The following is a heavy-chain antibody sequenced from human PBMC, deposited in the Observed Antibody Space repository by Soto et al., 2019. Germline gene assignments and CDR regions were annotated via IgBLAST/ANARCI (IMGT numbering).Heavy chain of an antibody. CDR3: ARKVVPGRSGYYYYGMDV. J-gene: IGHJ6*02. Sequence: SVKVSCKASGVTFSSYAISWVRPAPGQVLEWMVGIIPIFGTANYAQKFQGRVTITADESTSTAYMERSSLRSEDTAVYYCARKVVPGRSGYYYYGMDVWGQGTTVTVSS. CDR2: IIPIFGTA. CDR1: GVTFSSYA. D-gene: IGHD3-10*01. V-gene: IGHV1-69*13.